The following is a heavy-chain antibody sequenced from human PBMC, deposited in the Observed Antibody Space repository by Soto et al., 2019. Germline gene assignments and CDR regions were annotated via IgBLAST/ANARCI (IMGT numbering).Heavy chain of an antibody. CDR1: GFTFSSYA. Sequence: LSLTCAASGFTFSSYAMSWVRQAPGKGLEWVSAISGSGGSTYYADSVKGRFTISRDNSKNTLYLQMNSLRAEDTAVYYCAKGITMVRGVIPYYYYYGMDVWGQGTTVTVSS. CDR2: ISGSGGST. J-gene: IGHJ6*02. CDR3: AKGITMVRGVIPYYYYYGMDV. V-gene: IGHV3-23*01. D-gene: IGHD3-10*01.